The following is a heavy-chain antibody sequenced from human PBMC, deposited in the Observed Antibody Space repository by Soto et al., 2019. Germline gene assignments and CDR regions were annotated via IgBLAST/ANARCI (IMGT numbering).Heavy chain of an antibody. CDR3: ARGGLGYCSGGSCYSAELSRYYYGMDV. V-gene: IGHV4-59*11. D-gene: IGHD2-15*01. CDR1: GGNISNHY. CDR2: SYYSGST. J-gene: IGHJ6*02. Sequence: SVTMSLTCTVSGGNISNHYWRWIRKTTGKGLEWIGYSYYSGSTNYNPSLKSRVTISVDTSKNQFSLKLSSVTAADTAVYYCARGGLGYCSGGSCYSAELSRYYYGMDVWGQGTTVTVSS.